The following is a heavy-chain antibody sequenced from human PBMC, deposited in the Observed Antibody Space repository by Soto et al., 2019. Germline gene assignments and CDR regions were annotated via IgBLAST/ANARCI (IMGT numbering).Heavy chain of an antibody. D-gene: IGHD2-21*01. CDR3: ARLRIATNNYKWFDP. V-gene: IGHV4-31*03. J-gene: IGHJ5*02. Sequence: SETLSLTCSVSGAALNSGNYYWSWIRQVPGKGLEWIGHIYVTGAVDYNPSLRDRITISQDTSERQFSLNLRLVTAADTAVYYCARLRIATNNYKWFDPWGEGTLVPVSS. CDR2: IYVTGAV. CDR1: GAALNSGNYY.